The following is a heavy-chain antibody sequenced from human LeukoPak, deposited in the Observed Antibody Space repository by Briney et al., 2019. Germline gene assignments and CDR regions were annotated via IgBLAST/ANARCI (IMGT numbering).Heavy chain of an antibody. CDR2: INPNSGGT. J-gene: IGHJ3*02. Sequence: GASVKVSCKASGYTFTGYYMHWVRQAPGQGLEWMGWINPNSGGTNYAQKFQGRVTMTRNTSISTAYMELSSLRSEDTAVYYCAIESAFDIWGQGTMVTVSS. CDR1: GYTFTGYY. V-gene: IGHV1-2*02. CDR3: AIESAFDI.